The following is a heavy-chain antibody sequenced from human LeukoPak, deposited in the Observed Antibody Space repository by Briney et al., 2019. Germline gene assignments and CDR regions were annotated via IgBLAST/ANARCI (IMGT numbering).Heavy chain of an antibody. D-gene: IGHD1-26*01. J-gene: IGHJ4*02. CDR3: AKGFHSGSFNELDY. Sequence: GGSLRLSCAASGFTFSSYAMSWVRQAPGKGLEWVSGFAMIDDIIHYVDSVKGRFTISRDNSKNMLYLQMNSLRAEDTAVYYCAKGFHSGSFNELDYWGQGTLVTVSS. V-gene: IGHV3-23*05. CDR2: FAMIDDII. CDR1: GFTFSSYA.